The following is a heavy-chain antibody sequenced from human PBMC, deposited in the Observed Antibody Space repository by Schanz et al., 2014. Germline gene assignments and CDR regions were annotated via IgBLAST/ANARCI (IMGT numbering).Heavy chain of an antibody. CDR3: ARDRWNYEGGIFDI. CDR2: FMPFLGIT. CDR1: GDTFDNFG. V-gene: IGHV1-69*04. J-gene: IGHJ3*02. Sequence: QVQLVQSGAEVKKPGSSVKVSCKATGDTFDNFGISWVRQAPGQGPEWIGRFMPFLGITNLAHKFQDRVTMTANKATSTAYMELSGLRSEDTAMYYCARDRWNYEGGIFDIWGQGPMVTVSS. D-gene: IGHD1-7*01.